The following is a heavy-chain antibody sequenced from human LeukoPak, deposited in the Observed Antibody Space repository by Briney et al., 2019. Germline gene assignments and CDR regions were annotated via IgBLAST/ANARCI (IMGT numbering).Heavy chain of an antibody. V-gene: IGHV4-34*01. Sequence: SETLSLTCAVYGGSFSGYYWSWIRQPPGKGLEWIGEINHSGSTNYNPSLKSRVTISVGTSKNQFSLKLSSVTAADTAVYYCARVGRRVAAALEYFQHWGQGTLVTVSS. J-gene: IGHJ1*01. CDR3: ARVGRRVAAALEYFQH. D-gene: IGHD6-13*01. CDR1: GGSFSGYY. CDR2: INHSGST.